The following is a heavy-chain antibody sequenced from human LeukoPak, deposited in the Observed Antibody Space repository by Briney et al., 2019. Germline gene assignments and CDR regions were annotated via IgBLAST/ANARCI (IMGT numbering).Heavy chain of an antibody. CDR2: INPKNAGT. CDR3: ARTLYIAAAPGGFDY. CDR1: GYTFTGHY. D-gene: IGHD6-13*01. V-gene: IGHV1-2*02. J-gene: IGHJ4*02. Sequence: ASVKVSCKASGYTFTGHYIHWVRQAPGQGLEWMGWINPKNAGTNYAQKFQGRVTMTRDTSTGTAYMELSRLRSDDSAVYYCARTLYIAAAPGGFDYWGQGTLVTVSS.